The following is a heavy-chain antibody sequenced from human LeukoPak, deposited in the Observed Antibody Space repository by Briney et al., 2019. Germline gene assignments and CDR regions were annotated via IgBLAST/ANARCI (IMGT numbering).Heavy chain of an antibody. CDR1: GGSISSYY. J-gene: IGHJ6*03. V-gene: IGHV4-4*07. CDR2: IYTSGST. D-gene: IGHD6-13*01. Sequence: KTSVTLSLTCTVSGGSISSYYWSWIRQPAGKGLEWIGRIYTSGSTNYNPSLKSRVTMSVDTSKNQFSLKLSSVTAADTAVYYCARAELAAAGTWKNYYYMDVWGKGTTVTVSS. CDR3: ARAELAAAGTWKNYYYMDV.